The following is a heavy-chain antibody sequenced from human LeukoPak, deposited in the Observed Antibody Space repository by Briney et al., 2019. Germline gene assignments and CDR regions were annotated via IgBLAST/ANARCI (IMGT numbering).Heavy chain of an antibody. CDR2: ISSSSSYI. V-gene: IGHV3-21*01. J-gene: IGHJ4*02. CDR1: GFTFSSYS. CDR3: ARDGRGPYGSGSYFGD. D-gene: IGHD3-10*01. Sequence: PGGSLRLSCAASGFTFSSYSMNWVRQAPGKGLEWVSSISSSSSYIYYADSVKGRFTISRDNAKNSLYLQMNSLRAEDTAVYYCARDGRGPYGSGSYFGDWGQGTLVTVSS.